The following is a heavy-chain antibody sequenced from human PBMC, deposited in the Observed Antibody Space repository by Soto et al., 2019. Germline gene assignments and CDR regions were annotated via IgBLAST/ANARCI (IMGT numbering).Heavy chain of an antibody. Sequence: GGSLRLSCAASGFTFSSYSMNWVRQAPGKGLEWVSYISSSSSTIYYANSVKGRFTIYRENAKNSLYLQMNSLRAEDTAVYYCARDQRGQSTSYYMDVWGKGTTVTVSS. CDR2: ISSSSSTI. CDR1: GFTFSSYS. V-gene: IGHV3-48*01. J-gene: IGHJ6*03. D-gene: IGHD2-2*01. CDR3: ARDQRGQSTSYYMDV.